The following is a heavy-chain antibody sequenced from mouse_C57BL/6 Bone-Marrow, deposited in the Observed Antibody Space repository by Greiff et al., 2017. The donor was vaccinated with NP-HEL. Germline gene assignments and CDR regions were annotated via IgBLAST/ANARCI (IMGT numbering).Heavy chain of an antibody. CDR2: IWSDGST. CDR3: ARNYGYDMGYAMDY. D-gene: IGHD2-2*01. CDR1: GFSLTSYG. J-gene: IGHJ4*01. Sequence: VKLMESGPGLVAPSQSLSITCTVSGFSLTSYGVHWVRQPPGKGLEWLVVIWSDGSTTYNSALKSRLSISKDNSKSQVFLKMNSLQTDDTAMYYCARNYGYDMGYAMDYWGQGTSVTVSS. V-gene: IGHV2-6*02.